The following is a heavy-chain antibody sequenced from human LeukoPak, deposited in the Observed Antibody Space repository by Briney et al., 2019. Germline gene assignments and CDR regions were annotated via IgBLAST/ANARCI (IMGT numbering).Heavy chain of an antibody. Sequence: GGSLRLSCAASGFTFSSYSMNWVSQARGKGLEWVSSISSSSSYIYYADSVKGRFTISRDNAKNSLYLQMNSLRAEDTAVYYCARVVQYQPLVSYYYGMDVWGKGTTVTVSS. CDR1: GFTFSSYS. CDR3: ARVVQYQPLVSYYYGMDV. D-gene: IGHD2-2*01. V-gene: IGHV3-21*01. J-gene: IGHJ6*04. CDR2: ISSSSSYI.